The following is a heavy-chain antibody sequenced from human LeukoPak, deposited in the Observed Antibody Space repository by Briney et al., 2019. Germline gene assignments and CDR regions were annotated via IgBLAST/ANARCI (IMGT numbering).Heavy chain of an antibody. CDR3: ARDLVGDGVLALDY. CDR1: GFTFSSYA. CDR2: ISYDGSNK. V-gene: IGHV3-30*04. J-gene: IGHJ4*02. D-gene: IGHD4-17*01. Sequence: GRSLRLSCAASGFTFSSYAMHWVRQAPGKGLEWVAVISYDGSNKYYADSVKGRFTISRDNSKNTLYLQMNSLRAEDTAVYYCARDLVGDGVLALDYWGQGTLVTVSS.